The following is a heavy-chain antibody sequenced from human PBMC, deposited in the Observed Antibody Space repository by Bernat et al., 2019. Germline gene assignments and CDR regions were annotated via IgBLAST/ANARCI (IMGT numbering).Heavy chain of an antibody. CDR2: INSDGSST. Sequence: EVQLVESGGGLVQPGGSLRLSCAASGFTFSSYWMHWVRQAPGKGLVWVSRINSDGSSTSYADSVKGRFTISRDNAKTTLYLQMNSLRAEDTAVYYCARDGPSTYGDDAFDIWGQGTMVTVSS. V-gene: IGHV3-74*01. CDR1: GFTFSSYW. J-gene: IGHJ3*02. D-gene: IGHD4-17*01. CDR3: ARDGPSTYGDDAFDI.